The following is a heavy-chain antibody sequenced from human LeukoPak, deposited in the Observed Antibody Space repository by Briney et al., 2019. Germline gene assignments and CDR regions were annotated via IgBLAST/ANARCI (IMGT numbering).Heavy chain of an antibody. D-gene: IGHD4-17*01. CDR2: ISSTSTYI. CDR1: GFTFSSFT. V-gene: IGHV3-21*01. Sequence: NAGGSLRLSCAASGFTFSSFTMNWVRQAPGKGLEWVSSISSTSTYIHYADSVKGRFTISRDNAKNSLYLQMNSLRAEDTAVYYCAGFDYADYLAFDYWGQGTLVTVSS. CDR3: AGFDYADYLAFDY. J-gene: IGHJ4*02.